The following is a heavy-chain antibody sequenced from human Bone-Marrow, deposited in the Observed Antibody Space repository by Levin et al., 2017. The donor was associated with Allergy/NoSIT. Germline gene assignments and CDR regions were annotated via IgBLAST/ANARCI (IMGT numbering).Heavy chain of an antibody. CDR1: GGSFSGYY. CDR2: INHSGST. Sequence: PSETLSLTCAVYGGSFSGYYWSWIRQPPGKGLEWIGEINHSGSTNYNPSLKSRVTISVDTSKNQFSLKLSSVTAADTAVYYCARDGSLQLPPSGMDVWGQGTTVTVSS. V-gene: IGHV4-34*01. J-gene: IGHJ6*02. CDR3: ARDGSLQLPPSGMDV. D-gene: IGHD2-2*01.